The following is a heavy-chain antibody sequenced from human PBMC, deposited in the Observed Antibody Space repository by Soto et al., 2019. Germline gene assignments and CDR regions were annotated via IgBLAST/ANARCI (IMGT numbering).Heavy chain of an antibody. CDR2: IQSDGSSP. D-gene: IGHD2-21*02. Sequence: EVQLVESGGGLVQPGGSLRLSCVASGVTFNYYWMHWVRQAPGKGLVCVSRIQSDGSSPDYVDSVKGRFTISRDNAKNTLYLQMNNLRAEDTDVYYCARGGDPDYWGQGTMVTVSS. CDR3: ARGGDPDY. CDR1: GVTFNYYW. V-gene: IGHV3-74*01. J-gene: IGHJ4*02.